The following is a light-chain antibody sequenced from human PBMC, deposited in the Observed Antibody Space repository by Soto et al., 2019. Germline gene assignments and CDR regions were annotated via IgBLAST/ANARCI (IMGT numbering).Light chain of an antibody. V-gene: IGKV3-11*01. Sequence: EIVLTQSPATLSLSPGERATLSCRASQSVSKYLAWYQQKPGQAPRLLIYDTSNRATGIPARFSGSGSGTDFTLTISSLEPEDSAVYYCQQRSEWPPLTFGGGTKVEIK. CDR2: DTS. J-gene: IGKJ4*01. CDR3: QQRSEWPPLT. CDR1: QSVSKY.